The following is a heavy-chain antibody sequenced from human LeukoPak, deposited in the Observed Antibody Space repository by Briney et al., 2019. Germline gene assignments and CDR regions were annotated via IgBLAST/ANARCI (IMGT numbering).Heavy chain of an antibody. Sequence: GGSLRLSCAASGFAFSSYVMNWVRQAPGKGLEWVSYISDSGRTTFYADSVKGRFTISRDNAKNSLYLQMSSLRVEDTAVYYCASWAGNTQSDSWSGPFDYWGQGTLVTVSS. CDR3: ASWAGNTQSDSWSGPFDY. V-gene: IGHV3-48*03. J-gene: IGHJ4*02. D-gene: IGHD3-3*01. CDR1: GFAFSSYV. CDR2: ISDSGRTT.